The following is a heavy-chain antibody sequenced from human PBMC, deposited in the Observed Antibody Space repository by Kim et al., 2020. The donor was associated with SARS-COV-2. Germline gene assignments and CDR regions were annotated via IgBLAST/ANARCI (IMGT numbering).Heavy chain of an antibody. V-gene: IGHV3-13*01. D-gene: IGHD7-27*01. J-gene: IGHJ4*02. CDR3: TRGGANWATQTFDY. CDR1: GFTFNTYD. CDR2: IGVGGDT. Sequence: GGSLRLSCAASGFTFNTYDFHWVRQTPGKGLEWVAAIGVGGDTYYSVSVRGRFTISRENARNSLYLQMNSLRAEDTAVYYCTRGGANWATQTFDYWGPGALVTVSS.